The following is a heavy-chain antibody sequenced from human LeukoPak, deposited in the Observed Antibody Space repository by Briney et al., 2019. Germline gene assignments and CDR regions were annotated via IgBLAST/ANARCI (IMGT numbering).Heavy chain of an antibody. J-gene: IGHJ6*03. CDR3: VRLSRGAMNYHMDV. D-gene: IGHD3-10*01. CDR1: GFTFSDHY. V-gene: IGHV3-72*01. CDR2: SRNKANRYTT. Sequence: GGSLRLSCAASGFTFSDHYMDWVRQAPGKGLEWVGRSRNKANRYTTTHGESVRGRFTISRNDSENSLYLQLNSLKTEDTGVYYCVRLSRGAMNYHMDVWGKGTTVTISS.